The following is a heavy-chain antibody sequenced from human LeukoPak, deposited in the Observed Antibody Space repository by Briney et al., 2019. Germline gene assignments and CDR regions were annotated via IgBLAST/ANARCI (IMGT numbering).Heavy chain of an antibody. D-gene: IGHD4-17*01. Sequence: SQTLSLTCTVSGGSISSGSYYWSWIRQPAGKGLEWIGRIHTSGSANYNPSLKSRFTISVDTSKNQFSLKLSSVTAADTAVYFCARASRLRYFDYWGQGTPVTVSS. CDR1: GGSISSGSYY. V-gene: IGHV4-61*02. CDR2: IHTSGSA. CDR3: ARASRLRYFDY. J-gene: IGHJ4*02.